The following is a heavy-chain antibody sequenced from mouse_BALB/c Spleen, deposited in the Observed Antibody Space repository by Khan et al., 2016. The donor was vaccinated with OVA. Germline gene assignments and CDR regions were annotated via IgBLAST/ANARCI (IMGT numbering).Heavy chain of an antibody. D-gene: IGHD2-14*01. Sequence: QIQLVQSGPELKKPGETVRISCKASGYTFTTAGIQWVQKMPGKGLKWIGWINTHSGVPKYAEDFKGRFAFSLEISVNTAYLQITNLKNEDTATXFWARGGAGYYRNDRGAMEYWGQGTSVTVSS. CDR2: INTHSGVP. V-gene: IGHV9-4*02. J-gene: IGHJ4*01. CDR3: ARGGAGYYRNDRGAMEY. CDR1: GYTFTTAG.